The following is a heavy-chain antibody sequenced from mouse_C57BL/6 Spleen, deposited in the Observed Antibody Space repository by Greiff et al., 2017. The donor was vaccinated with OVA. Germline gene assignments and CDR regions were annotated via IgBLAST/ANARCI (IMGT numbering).Heavy chain of an antibody. CDR2: ISDGGSYT. J-gene: IGHJ3*01. Sequence: EVMLVESGGGLVKPGGSLKLSCAASGFTFSSYAMSWVRQTPEKRLEWVATISDGGSYTYYPDNVKGRFTISRDNAKNNLYLQMSHLKSEDTAMYYCAREGDYDSPAWFAYWGQGTLVTVSA. CDR3: AREGDYDSPAWFAY. CDR1: GFTFSSYA. V-gene: IGHV5-4*01. D-gene: IGHD2-4*01.